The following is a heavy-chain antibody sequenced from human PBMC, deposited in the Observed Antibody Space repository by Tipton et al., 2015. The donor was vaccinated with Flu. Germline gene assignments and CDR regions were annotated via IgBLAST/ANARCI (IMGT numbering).Heavy chain of an antibody. Sequence: TLSLTCSVSAFSVSGIVYWGWIRQSPGKGLEWLGSFYPSGTSYYNPSFKSRVTISLDTSKSHFSLNLSSVTVGDTAVYYCARLEGAFEGGHCVSSNCWINFWGQGTLVTVSS. CDR1: AFSVSGIVY. CDR3: ARLEGAFEGGHCVSSNCWINF. D-gene: IGHD2-2*01. J-gene: IGHJ4*02. V-gene: IGHV4-38-2*02. CDR2: FYPSGTS.